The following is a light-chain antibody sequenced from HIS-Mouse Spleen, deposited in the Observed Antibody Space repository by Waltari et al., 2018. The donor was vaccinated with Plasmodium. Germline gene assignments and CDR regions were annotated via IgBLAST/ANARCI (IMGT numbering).Light chain of an antibody. J-gene: IGKJ1*01. Sequence: DIQMTQSPSSLSASVGDRVTITCRASQSISSYLNWYQQKPGKAPKLLIYAASSLQSGVPSRFSGSGSVTDFTFTISSLQPEDFATYYCQQNYNTWTFGQGTKVEIK. CDR1: QSISSY. CDR2: AAS. V-gene: IGKV1-39*01. CDR3: QQNYNTWT.